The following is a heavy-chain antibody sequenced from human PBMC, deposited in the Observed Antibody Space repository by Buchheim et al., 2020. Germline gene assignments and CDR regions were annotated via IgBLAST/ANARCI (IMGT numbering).Heavy chain of an antibody. CDR1: GGTFSSYA. Sequence: QVQLVQSGAEVKKPGSSVKVSCKASGGTFSSYAISWVRQAPGQGLEWMGRIIPILGIANYAQKFQGRVTITAGKSTNQAHMELSSLRSEDTAVYYCAREVGRGDNFDPWGQGTL. V-gene: IGHV1-69*04. CDR2: IIPILGIA. D-gene: IGHD3-16*01. J-gene: IGHJ5*02. CDR3: AREVGRGDNFDP.